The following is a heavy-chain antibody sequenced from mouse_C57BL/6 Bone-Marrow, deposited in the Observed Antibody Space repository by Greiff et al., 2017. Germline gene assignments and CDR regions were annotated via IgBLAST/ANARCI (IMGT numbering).Heavy chain of an antibody. Sequence: VMLVESGPELVKPGASVKISCKASGYAFSSSWMNWVKQRPGKGLEWIGRIYPGDGDTNYNGKFKGKATLTADKSSSTAYMQLSSLTSEDSAVDVCARRGRGPFAYWGQGTLVTVSA. J-gene: IGHJ3*01. CDR2: IYPGDGDT. V-gene: IGHV1-82*01. D-gene: IGHD3-3*01. CDR3: ARRGRGPFAY. CDR1: GYAFSSSW.